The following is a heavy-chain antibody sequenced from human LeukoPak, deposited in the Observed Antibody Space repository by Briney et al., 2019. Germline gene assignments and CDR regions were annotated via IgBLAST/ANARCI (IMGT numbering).Heavy chain of an antibody. V-gene: IGHV1-69*13. D-gene: IGHD2-8*01. CDR3: AGSLGYCTSNVCYLKY. J-gene: IGHJ4*02. CDR2: IIPSFGTA. Sequence: ASVKVSCKASGGTFSSYAISWVRQAPGQGLEWMGGIIPSFGTANYAQKFQGRVTISADESTSTAYMELSSLRSDDTAVYYCAGSLGYCTSNVCYLKYWGQGTLVTVSS. CDR1: GGTFSSYA.